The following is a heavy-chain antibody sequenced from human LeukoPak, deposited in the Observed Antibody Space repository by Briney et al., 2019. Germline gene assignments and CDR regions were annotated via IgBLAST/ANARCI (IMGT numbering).Heavy chain of an antibody. J-gene: IGHJ4*02. V-gene: IGHV3-53*01. D-gene: IGHD5-24*01. CDR3: TRDQMNY. CDR1: EFTVSRKY. Sequence: PGGSLRLSCTASEFTVSRKYMLGVRQAPGKGLEWVSLIFSNGDTHYADSVKGRFTISRDTSKKTVSLQMNSLSLEDTAMYYCTRDQMNYWGQGTLVTVSS. CDR2: IFSNGDT.